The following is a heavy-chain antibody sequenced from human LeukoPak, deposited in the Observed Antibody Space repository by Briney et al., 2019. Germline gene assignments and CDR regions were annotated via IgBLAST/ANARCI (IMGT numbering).Heavy chain of an antibody. CDR2: IIPIFGTA. D-gene: IGHD1-26*01. V-gene: IGHV1-69*01. CDR3: ARGILPGWDRGDDAFDI. J-gene: IGHJ3*02. Sequence: SVKVSCKASGGTFSSYAISWVRQAPGQGLEWMGGIIPIFGTANHAQKFQGRVTITADESTSTAYMELSSLRSEDTAVYYCARGILPGWDRGDDAFDIWGQGTMVTVSS. CDR1: GGTFSSYA.